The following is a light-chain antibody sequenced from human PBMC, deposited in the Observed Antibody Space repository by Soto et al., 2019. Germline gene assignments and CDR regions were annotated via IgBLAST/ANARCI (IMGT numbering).Light chain of an antibody. J-gene: IGLJ1*01. CDR3: CSYTSSSRYV. Sequence: QSVLTQPASVSGSPGQSSTISCTGTSSDVGGYKYVSWYQQHPGKAPKFMIYDVSIRPSGVSNRFSGSKSGNTASLTISGLQAEDEADYYCCSYTSSSRYVFGTGTKVTVL. V-gene: IGLV2-14*01. CDR1: SSDVGGYKY. CDR2: DVS.